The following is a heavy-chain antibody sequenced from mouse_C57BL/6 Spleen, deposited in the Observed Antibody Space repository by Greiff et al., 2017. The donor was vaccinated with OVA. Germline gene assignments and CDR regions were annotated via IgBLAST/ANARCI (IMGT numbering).Heavy chain of an antibody. D-gene: IGHD1-1*01. V-gene: IGHV1-69*01. J-gene: IGHJ2*01. CDR1: GYTFTSYW. CDR2: IDPSDSYT. Sequence: QVQLQQPGAELVMPGASVKLSCKASGYTFTSYWMHWVKQRPGQGLEWIGEIDPSDSYTNYNQKFKGKSTLTVDKSSSTAYMQLSSLTSEDSAVYYCARWGTTVVSHYLDYWGQGTTLTVSS. CDR3: ARWGTTVVSHYLDY.